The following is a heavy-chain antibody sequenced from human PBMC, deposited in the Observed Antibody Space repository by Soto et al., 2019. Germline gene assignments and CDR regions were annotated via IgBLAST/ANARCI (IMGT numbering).Heavy chain of an antibody. V-gene: IGHV1-69*01. CDR2: IIVFSGTP. D-gene: IGHD4-17*01. J-gene: IGHJ3*01. CDR1: GGAFSTYV. Sequence: QVQLVQSGPEVKKPGSSVKVSCKASGGAFSTYVISWVRQAPGQGLEWMGGIIVFSGTPNAAQKFQGRVTISADESTTTAYMELSSLRSEDTAVYYCASEEGYGGSHSGAFDLWGQGTLVTVSS. CDR3: ASEEGYGGSHSGAFDL.